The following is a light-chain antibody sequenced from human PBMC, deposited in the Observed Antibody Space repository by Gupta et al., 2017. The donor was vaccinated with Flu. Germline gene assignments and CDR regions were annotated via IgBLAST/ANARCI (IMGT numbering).Light chain of an antibody. J-gene: IGKJ1*01. CDR2: AAS. CDR1: QSISSY. Sequence: DISMTQTPSSLSASVGDRVTITCRASQSISSYVDWYQQKPGKAPKLLIYAASSLQSGVPSGFSGSGSGTDFTHTISSLQPEDSATYYCQQSDSSPCTFGQGTKVEIK. V-gene: IGKV1-39*01. CDR3: QQSDSSPCT.